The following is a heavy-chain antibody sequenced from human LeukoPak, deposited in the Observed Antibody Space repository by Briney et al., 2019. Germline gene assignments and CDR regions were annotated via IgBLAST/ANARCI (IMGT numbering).Heavy chain of an antibody. CDR1: GFTFSTYP. V-gene: IGHV3-23*01. CDR2: LTGSGGTT. CDR3: ARDSLGIAVAGTRDAFDI. J-gene: IGHJ3*02. Sequence: GGSLRLSCAASGFTFSTYPMSWVRQAPGKGLEWVSTLTGSGGTTYYADSVKGRFTISRDNSKNTLYLQMNSLRAEDTAVYYCARDSLGIAVAGTRDAFDIWGQGTMVTVSS. D-gene: IGHD6-19*01.